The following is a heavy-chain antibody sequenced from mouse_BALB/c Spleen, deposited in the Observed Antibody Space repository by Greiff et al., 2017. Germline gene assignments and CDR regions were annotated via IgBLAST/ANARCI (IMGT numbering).Heavy chain of an antibody. CDR3: DAIYDGYYERAY. Sequence: VQLQQSGAELVRSGASVKLSCTASGFNFTDYYMHWVKQRPGQGLEWIGWIDPENGYTEYAPKFKGKATMTADRSSNTADLQLSSLTSEDTAVYNGDAIYDGYYERAYGGQGTLVTVSA. V-gene: IGHV14-4*02. J-gene: IGHJ3*01. D-gene: IGHD2-3*01. CDR1: GFNFTDYY. CDR2: IDPENGYT.